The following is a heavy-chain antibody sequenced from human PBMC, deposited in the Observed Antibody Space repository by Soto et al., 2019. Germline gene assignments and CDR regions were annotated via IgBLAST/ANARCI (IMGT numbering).Heavy chain of an antibody. V-gene: IGHV3-23*01. CDR3: ATGSRGYCGGGNCPPEPYFDY. Sequence: EVQLLESGGGLEQPGGSLRLSCAASGFTFSNYAMSWVRQAPGKGLEWVSTVSGSGGSTYYADSVKGRFTISRDNSKNTLYMQMNSLRAEDTAVYYCATGSRGYCGGGNCPPEPYFDYWGQGTLVTVSS. J-gene: IGHJ4*02. D-gene: IGHD2-15*01. CDR1: GFTFSNYA. CDR2: VSGSGGST.